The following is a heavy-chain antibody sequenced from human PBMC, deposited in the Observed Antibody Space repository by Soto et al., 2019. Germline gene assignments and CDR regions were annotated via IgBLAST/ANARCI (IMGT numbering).Heavy chain of an antibody. J-gene: IGHJ5*02. D-gene: IGHD6-13*01. Sequence: TSETLSLTCTVSGGSISSGGYYWSWIRQHPGKGLEWIGYIYYSGSTYYNPSLKSRVTISVDTSKNQFSLKLSSVTAADTAVYYCARETIAAAGPISTFFDPWGQGTLVTVSS. CDR1: GGSISSGGYY. CDR3: ARETIAAAGPISTFFDP. CDR2: IYYSGST. V-gene: IGHV4-31*03.